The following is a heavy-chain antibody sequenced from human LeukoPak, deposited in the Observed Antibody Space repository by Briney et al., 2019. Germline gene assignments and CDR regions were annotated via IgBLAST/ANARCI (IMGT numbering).Heavy chain of an antibody. CDR3: PKINGQYVSWFDP. Sequence: PGGSLRLSCAASGFTFSSSAMSWVRQAPGKGLEWVSAISGSGGSTYYADSVKGRFTISRDNSKNTLYLQMNSLRAEDTAVYYCPKINGQYVSWFDPWGQGTLVTVSS. V-gene: IGHV3-23*01. CDR1: GFTFSSSA. CDR2: ISGSGGST. D-gene: IGHD3-16*01. J-gene: IGHJ5*02.